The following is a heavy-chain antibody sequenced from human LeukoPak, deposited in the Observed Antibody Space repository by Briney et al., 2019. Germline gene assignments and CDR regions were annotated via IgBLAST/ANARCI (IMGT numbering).Heavy chain of an antibody. Sequence: GGSLRLSCAVSGFTFSGAAMSWSRQAPGKGLEWVASINSDGSEGYYADVVKGRFTISRDNAKNSLYLQINSLRAEDTAVYYCARSSYSSSSSVWGQGTMVTVSS. CDR1: GFTFSGAA. CDR3: ARSSYSSSSSV. CDR2: INSDGSEG. J-gene: IGHJ3*01. V-gene: IGHV3-7*03. D-gene: IGHD6-6*01.